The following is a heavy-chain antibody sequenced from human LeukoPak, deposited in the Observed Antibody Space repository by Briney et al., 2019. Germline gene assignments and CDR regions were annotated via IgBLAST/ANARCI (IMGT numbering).Heavy chain of an antibody. CDR3: ARGAAAGKVRWFDP. CDR2: IYDSGST. Sequence: SETLSLTCNVSGDSMTSHSWAWMRQPPREGLEWIGYIYDSGSTNYNPSLKSRVTISVDTSKNQFSLKLSSVTAADTAVYYCARGAAAGKVRWFDPWGQGTLVTVSS. D-gene: IGHD6-13*01. V-gene: IGHV4-59*11. J-gene: IGHJ5*02. CDR1: GDSMTSHS.